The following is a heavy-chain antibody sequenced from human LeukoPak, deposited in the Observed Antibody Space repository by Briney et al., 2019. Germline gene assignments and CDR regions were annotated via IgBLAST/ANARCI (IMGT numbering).Heavy chain of an antibody. J-gene: IGHJ3*01. D-gene: IGHD1-26*01. CDR2: TYYRSKWYN. Sequence: SQTLSLTCAISRDSVSSNSAAWNWIRQSPSRGLEWLGRTYYRSKWYNDYAVSVKSRITINPDTSKNQFSLQLKSVTPEDTAVYYCARDEDIVGSTENAFDLWGQGTMVTVSS. V-gene: IGHV6-1*01. CDR3: ARDEDIVGSTENAFDL. CDR1: RDSVSSNSAA.